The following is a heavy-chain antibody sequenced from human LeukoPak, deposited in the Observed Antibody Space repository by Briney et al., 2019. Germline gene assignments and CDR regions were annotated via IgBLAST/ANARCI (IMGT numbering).Heavy chain of an antibody. D-gene: IGHD3-22*01. V-gene: IGHV3-21*01. CDR3: ARADDQIVEHAFDI. Sequence: GGSLRLSCAASGFTFSSYSMNWVRQAPGKGLEWVSSISSSSSYIYYADSVKGRFTISRDNAKNSLYLQMNSLRAEDTAVYYCARADDQIVEHAFDIWGQGTMVTVSS. J-gene: IGHJ3*02. CDR1: GFTFSSYS. CDR2: ISSSSSYI.